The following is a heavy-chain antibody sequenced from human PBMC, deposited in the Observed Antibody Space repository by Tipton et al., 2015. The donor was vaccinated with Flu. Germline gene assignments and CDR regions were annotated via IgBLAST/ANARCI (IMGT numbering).Heavy chain of an antibody. CDR2: SYYSGST. CDR3: TRQMEAATRASK. Sequence: TLSLTCTVSGDSVNYYYWNWIRQPPGKGLEWIGFSYYSGSTAYNPSLKSRVTISVDTSRNQFSLNLKSVTAADTGVYYCTRQMEAATRASKWGQGVLVTVSS. D-gene: IGHD6-13*01. CDR1: GDSVNYYY. J-gene: IGHJ4*02. V-gene: IGHV4-59*02.